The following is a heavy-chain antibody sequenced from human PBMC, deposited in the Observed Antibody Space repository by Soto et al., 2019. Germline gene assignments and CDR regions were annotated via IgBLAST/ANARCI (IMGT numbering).Heavy chain of an antibody. CDR3: TAESADVVVVPATYGLDV. CDR2: IKSISDGGTT. V-gene: IGHV3-15*01. CDR1: GFAFSNAW. J-gene: IGHJ6*02. Sequence: GSLRLSCVGSGFAFSNAWMNWVRQAPGKGLEWVGRIKSISDGGTTNYAAPVKGRFTISRDDAKNTLYLQMNSLKTEDTAEYYCTAESADVVVVPATYGLDVWGQGTTVTVSS. D-gene: IGHD2-2*01.